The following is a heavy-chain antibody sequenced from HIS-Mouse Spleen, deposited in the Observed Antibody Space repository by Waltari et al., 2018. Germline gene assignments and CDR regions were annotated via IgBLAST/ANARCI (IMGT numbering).Heavy chain of an antibody. CDR2: YSSGRT. V-gene: IGHV4-59*01. CDR3: ARASRDLLLPRYFDL. CDR1: GGSISSYY. J-gene: IGHJ2*01. Sequence: QVQLQESGPGLVKPSETLSLTCTVSGGSISSYYWSWIRQPPGRGLAGIGYSSGRTNYNPSLKSRVTISVDTSKNQFSLKLSSVTAADTAVYYCARASRDLLLPRYFDLWGRGTLVTVSS.